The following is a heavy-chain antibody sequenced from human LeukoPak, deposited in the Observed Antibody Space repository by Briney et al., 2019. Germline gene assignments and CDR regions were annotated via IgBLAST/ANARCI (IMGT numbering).Heavy chain of an antibody. D-gene: IGHD1-1*01. CDR3: TTQRYTTSDY. J-gene: IGHJ4*02. CDR1: GYTFTGYY. CDR2: INPNSGGT. Sequence: ASVKVSCKASGYTFTGYYMHWVRQAPGQGLEWMGWINPNSGGTNYAQKFQGRVTMTRDMSISTAYMELSGLTSDDTAIYYCTTQRYTTSDYWGQGTLVTVSS. V-gene: IGHV1-2*02.